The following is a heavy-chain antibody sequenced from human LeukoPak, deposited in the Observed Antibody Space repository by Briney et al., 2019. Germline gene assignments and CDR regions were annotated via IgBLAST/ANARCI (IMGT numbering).Heavy chain of an antibody. D-gene: IGHD3/OR15-3a*01. CDR3: AKEKEVDLIRAFDI. Sequence: GGSLRLSCAASGFTFSSFAMSWVRQAPGKGLEWVSTISGSGGSTYYADSVKGRFTISRDNPKNTLYLQMNSLRAEDTALYYCAKEKEVDLIRAFDIWGQGTMVTVSS. CDR1: GFTFSSFA. CDR2: ISGSGGST. J-gene: IGHJ3*02. V-gene: IGHV3-23*01.